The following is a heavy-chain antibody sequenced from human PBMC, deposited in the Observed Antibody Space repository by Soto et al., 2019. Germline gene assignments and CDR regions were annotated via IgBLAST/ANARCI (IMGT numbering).Heavy chain of an antibody. CDR2: IYYYGST. Sequence: SETLSLTCIVSGGSISNYYWSWIRQPPGKGLEWIGYIYYYGSTYYNPSLKSRVTISVDTSKNQFSLKLSSVTAADTAVYYCARVCGGDCHYGMDVWGQGTTVTVSS. J-gene: IGHJ6*02. CDR3: ARVCGGDCHYGMDV. V-gene: IGHV4-59*12. D-gene: IGHD2-21*02. CDR1: GGSISNYY.